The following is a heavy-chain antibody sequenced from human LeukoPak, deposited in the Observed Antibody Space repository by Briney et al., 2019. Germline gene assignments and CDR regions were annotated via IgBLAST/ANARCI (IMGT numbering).Heavy chain of an antibody. CDR2: INPNSGGT. Sequence: ASVKVSCKASGYTLTGYYMHWVRQAPGQGLEWVGWINPNSGGTNYAQKFQGRVTMTRDTSISTAYMELSRLRSDDTAVYYCASSGSYFPLFDYWGQGTLVTVSS. D-gene: IGHD1-26*01. CDR1: GYTLTGYY. CDR3: ASSGSYFPLFDY. J-gene: IGHJ4*02. V-gene: IGHV1-2*02.